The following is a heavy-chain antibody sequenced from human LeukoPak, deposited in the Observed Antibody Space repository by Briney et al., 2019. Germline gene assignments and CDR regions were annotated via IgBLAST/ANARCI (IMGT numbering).Heavy chain of an antibody. CDR3: ARDNAGLVKHLDALDL. V-gene: IGHV3-7*01. Sequence: GGSLRLSCAASGFIFSNYWMSWVRQAPGKGLELVANIKQDGTEKYYVDSVKGRFTISRDNAKNSLYLQMNSLRAEDTAVYYCARDNAGLVKHLDALDLWGQGTMVTVAS. D-gene: IGHD1-26*01. CDR1: GFIFSNYW. CDR2: IKQDGTEK. J-gene: IGHJ3*01.